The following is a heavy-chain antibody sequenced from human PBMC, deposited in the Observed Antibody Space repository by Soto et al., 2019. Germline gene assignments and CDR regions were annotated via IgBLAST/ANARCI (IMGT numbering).Heavy chain of an antibody. D-gene: IGHD4-17*01. CDR3: ARDTRYGVLDY. CDR2: IYYSGDT. CDR1: GGSISSYY. J-gene: IGHJ4*02. V-gene: IGHV4-59*01. Sequence: SETLSLTGTVSGGSISSYYWSWIRQPPGKGLEWIGYIYYSGDTNYNPSLKSRVTISVDTSKNQFSLSLSSLTAADTAVYYCARDTRYGVLDYWGQGTLVTVSS.